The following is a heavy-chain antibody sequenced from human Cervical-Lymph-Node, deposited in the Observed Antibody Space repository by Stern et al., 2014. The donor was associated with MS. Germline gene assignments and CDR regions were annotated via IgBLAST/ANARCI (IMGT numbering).Heavy chain of an antibody. CDR3: ARLRSHSDLDAFDI. J-gene: IGHJ3*02. V-gene: IGHV5-51*01. Sequence: EAQLVESGAEVKKPGESLKISCKASGYSFISHWIGWVRQMPGKGLEWMGIIYPGDSDTRYTPSFQGQVTISADTSSSIASLQWSSLKASDTAMYYCARLRSHSDLDAFDIWGQGTTVTVSP. CDR1: GYSFISHW. CDR2: IYPGDSDT.